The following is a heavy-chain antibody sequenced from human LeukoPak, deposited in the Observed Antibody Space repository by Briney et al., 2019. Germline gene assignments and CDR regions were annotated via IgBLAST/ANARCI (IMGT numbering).Heavy chain of an antibody. CDR3: AKVGGAAYSYGYFDY. CDR1: GFTFSSYG. D-gene: IGHD5-18*01. Sequence: GGSLRLSCAASGFTFSSYGMHWVRQAPGKGLEWVAVISYDGSNKYYADSVKGRFTISRDNSKNTLYLQMNSLRAEDTAVYYCAKVGGAAYSYGYFDYWGQGTLVTVSS. V-gene: IGHV3-30*18. J-gene: IGHJ4*02. CDR2: ISYDGSNK.